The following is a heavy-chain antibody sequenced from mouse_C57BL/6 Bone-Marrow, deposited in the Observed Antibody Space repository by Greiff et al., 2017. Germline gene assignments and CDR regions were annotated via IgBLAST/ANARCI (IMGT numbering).Heavy chain of an antibody. J-gene: IGHJ2*01. CDR3: ARLTYGSIYFDY. CDR1: GYTFTSYW. D-gene: IGHD1-1*01. Sequence: QVHVKQPGAELVKPGASVKMSCKASGYTFTSYWITWVKQRPGQGLEWIGDIYPGSGSTNYNEKFKSKATLTVDTSSSTAYMQLSSLTSEDSAVYYCARLTYGSIYFDYWGQGTTLTVSS. V-gene: IGHV1-55*01. CDR2: IYPGSGST.